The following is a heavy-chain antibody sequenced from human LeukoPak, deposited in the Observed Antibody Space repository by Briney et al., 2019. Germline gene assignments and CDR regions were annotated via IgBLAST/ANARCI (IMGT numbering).Heavy chain of an antibody. CDR3: ASLFPTGY. Sequence: GSLRLSCVVSGFTFSNYAMSWVHQPPGKGLEWIGEINHSGSTNYNPSLKSRVTISVDTSKNQFSLKLSSVTAADTAVYYCASLFPTGYWGQGTLVTVSS. V-gene: IGHV4-34*01. J-gene: IGHJ4*02. CDR1: GFTFSNYA. CDR2: INHSGST. D-gene: IGHD1-1*01.